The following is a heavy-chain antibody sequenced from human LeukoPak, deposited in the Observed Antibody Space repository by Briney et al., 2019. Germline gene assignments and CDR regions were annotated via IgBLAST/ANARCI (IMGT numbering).Heavy chain of an antibody. CDR3: AKVELGVDTFFDY. CDR2: LSGCGAGT. Sequence: GGSLRLSCAASGFTFSDYALGWVRQAPGRGLEWVATLSGCGAGTYYSDSVQGRFTISRDNSKRTLFLQMNSLRAEDTAFYYCAKVELGVDTFFDYWGQGTLVTVSS. CDR1: GFTFSDYA. J-gene: IGHJ4*02. D-gene: IGHD3-3*01. V-gene: IGHV3-23*01.